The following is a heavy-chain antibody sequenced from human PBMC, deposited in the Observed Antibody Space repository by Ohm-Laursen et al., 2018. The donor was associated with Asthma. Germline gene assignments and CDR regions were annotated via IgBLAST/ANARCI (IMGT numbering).Heavy chain of an antibody. V-gene: IGHV3-23*01. CDR2: ISGSGGST. CDR1: GFTFSSYA. D-gene: IGHD2-15*01. Sequence: SLRLSCAASGFTFSSYAMSWVRQAPGKGLEWVSAISGSGGSTYYADSVKGRFTISRDNSKNTLYLQMNSLRAEDTAVYYCAKVDSAGGDIVVVVAANYWGQGTLVTVSS. J-gene: IGHJ4*02. CDR3: AKVDSAGGDIVVVVAANY.